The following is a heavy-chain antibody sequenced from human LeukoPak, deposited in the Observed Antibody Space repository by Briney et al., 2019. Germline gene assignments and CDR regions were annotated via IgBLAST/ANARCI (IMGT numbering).Heavy chain of an antibody. CDR2: INPNSGGT. CDR1: GYTFTGYY. D-gene: IGHD2-21*02. Sequence: ASVKVSCKASGYTFTGYYMHWVRQAPGQGREWMGQINPNSGGTNYAQKFQGRVTMTRDTSISTAYMELSRLRSDDTAVYYCARSLIVVVTYPGDDAFDIWGQGTMVTVSS. CDR3: ARSLIVVVTYPGDDAFDI. V-gene: IGHV1-2*06. J-gene: IGHJ3*02.